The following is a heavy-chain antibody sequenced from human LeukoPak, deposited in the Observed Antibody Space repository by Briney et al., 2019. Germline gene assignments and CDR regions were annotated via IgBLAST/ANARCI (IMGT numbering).Heavy chain of an antibody. V-gene: IGHV1-18*01. CDR2: ISAYNGNT. CDR1: GYTFTSYA. Sequence: ASVKLSCTASGYTFTSYAISWVRQAPGQGLEWMGWISAYNGNTNYAQKLQGRVTMTTDTSTSTAYMELRSLRSDDTAVYYCARATNGRFDYWGQGTLVTVSS. CDR3: ARATNGRFDY. J-gene: IGHJ4*02. D-gene: IGHD2-8*01.